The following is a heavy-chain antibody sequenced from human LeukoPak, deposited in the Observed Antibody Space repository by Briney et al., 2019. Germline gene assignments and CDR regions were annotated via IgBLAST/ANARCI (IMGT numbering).Heavy chain of an antibody. Sequence: GGSLRLSCAASGFTFSSYGMHWVRQAPGKGLEWVAFIRYDGSNKYYADSVKGRFTISRDNSKNTLYLQMNSLRAEDTAVYYCAKDLRHCSGGSCYSISTDAFDIWGQGTMVTVSS. CDR2: IRYDGSNK. CDR1: GFTFSSYG. D-gene: IGHD2-15*01. CDR3: AKDLRHCSGGSCYSISTDAFDI. V-gene: IGHV3-30*02. J-gene: IGHJ3*02.